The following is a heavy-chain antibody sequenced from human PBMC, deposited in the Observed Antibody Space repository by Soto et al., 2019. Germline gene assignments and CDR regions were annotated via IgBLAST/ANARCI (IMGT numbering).Heavy chain of an antibody. Sequence: QVQLVQSGAEANKPGASVKVSCKASGYTFSTYGISWVRQAPGQGLEWMGWIGAYNGHTNYAQKFQGRVTMTIDTSTSTAHMELRSLRSDDTAVYYCARDFYYSGGSWSDCFDPWGQGTLVTVSS. J-gene: IGHJ5*02. CDR2: IGAYNGHT. V-gene: IGHV1-18*01. CDR1: GYTFSTYG. D-gene: IGHD2-15*01. CDR3: ARDFYYSGGSWSDCFDP.